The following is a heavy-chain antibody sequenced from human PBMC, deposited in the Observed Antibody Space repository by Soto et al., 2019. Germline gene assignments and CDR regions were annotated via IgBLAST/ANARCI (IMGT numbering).Heavy chain of an antibody. CDR3: ARPGTGNYYYYYGMDV. J-gene: IGHJ6*02. D-gene: IGHD7-27*01. CDR1: GGSISSSSYY. Sequence: SETLSLTCTVSGGSISSSSYYWGWIRQPPGKGLEWIGSIYYSGSTYYNPSLKSRVTISVDTSKNQFSLKLSSVTAADTAVYYCARPGTGNYYYYYGMDVWGQGTTVT. V-gene: IGHV4-39*01. CDR2: IYYSGST.